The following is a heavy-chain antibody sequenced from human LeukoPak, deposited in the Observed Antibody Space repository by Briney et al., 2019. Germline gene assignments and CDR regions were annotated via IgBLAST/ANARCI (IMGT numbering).Heavy chain of an antibody. CDR3: ASVDIVVVPAAPSAEYFQH. D-gene: IGHD2-2*01. J-gene: IGHJ1*01. Sequence: PSETLSLTCTVSGDSINSLDLWSWVRQPPGKGLEWIGEMYLSGTTHSNPSVKSRVTISIDKSKNQFFLNLSSVTAADTAVYYCASVDIVVVPAAPSAEYFQHWGQGTLITVSS. CDR1: GDSINSLDL. V-gene: IGHV4-4*02. CDR2: MYLSGTT.